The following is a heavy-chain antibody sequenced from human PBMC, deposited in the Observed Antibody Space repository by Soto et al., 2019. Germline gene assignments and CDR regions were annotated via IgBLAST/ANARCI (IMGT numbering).Heavy chain of an antibody. J-gene: IGHJ6*02. V-gene: IGHV4-31*03. CDR3: AGGTPGYGSGMDV. CDR2: IYYSGST. CDR1: GGSISSGGYY. Sequence: QVQLQESGPGLVKPSQTLSLTCTVSGGSISSGGYYWSWIRQHPGKGLEWIGYIYYSGSTYYNPSLKSRVTISVDTSKNQFALKLSSVTAAETAVDYCAGGTPGYGSGMDVWGQGTTVTVSS. D-gene: IGHD3-10*01.